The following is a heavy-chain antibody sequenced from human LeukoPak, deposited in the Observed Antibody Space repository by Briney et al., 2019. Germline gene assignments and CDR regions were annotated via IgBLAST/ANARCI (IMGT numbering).Heavy chain of an antibody. V-gene: IGHV4-34*01. Sequence: SETLSLTCAVYGGSFSGYYWSWIRQPPGKGLEWIGEINHSGSTNYNPSLKSRVTISVDTSKNQFSLKLSSATAADTAVYYCARGSSSFDPWGQGTLVTVSS. J-gene: IGHJ5*02. CDR1: GGSFSGYY. CDR3: ARGSSSFDP. D-gene: IGHD6-19*01. CDR2: INHSGST.